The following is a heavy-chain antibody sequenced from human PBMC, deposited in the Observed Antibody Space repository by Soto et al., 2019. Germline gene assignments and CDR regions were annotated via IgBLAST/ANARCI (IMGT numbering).Heavy chain of an antibody. Sequence: QVQLVQSGAEVKKPGSSVKVSCKASGGTFSSYAISWVRQAPGQGLEWMGGIIPIFGTANYAQKFQGRVTITADESTSTAYMELSSLRSEDTAVYYCARGPELYCSSTSCKYNWFDPWGQGTLVTVSS. V-gene: IGHV1-69*01. D-gene: IGHD2-2*01. CDR3: ARGPELYCSSTSCKYNWFDP. CDR2: IIPIFGTA. J-gene: IGHJ5*02. CDR1: GGTFSSYA.